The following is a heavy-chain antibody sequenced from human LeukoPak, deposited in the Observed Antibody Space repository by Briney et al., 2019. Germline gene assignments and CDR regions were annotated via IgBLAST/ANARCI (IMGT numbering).Heavy chain of an antibody. CDR1: GGSISNRNYH. CDR3: ARGPGRLTGESFDY. D-gene: IGHD7-27*01. CDR2: ICSSGSA. J-gene: IGHJ4*02. Sequence: KSSETLSLTCTVSGGSISNRNYHWGWIRQPPGKGLEWIGSICSSGSAYYNPSHKSRVTMSVDTSMNQFSLRLSSVTAADTAVYYCARGPGRLTGESFDYWGQGTLVTVSS. V-gene: IGHV4-39*07.